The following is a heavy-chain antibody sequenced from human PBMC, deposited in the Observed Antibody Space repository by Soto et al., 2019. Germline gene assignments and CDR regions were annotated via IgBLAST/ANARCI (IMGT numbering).Heavy chain of an antibody. CDR1: GGSISSGDYY. CDR2: IYYSGST. J-gene: IGHJ3*02. V-gene: IGHV4-30-4*01. CDR3: ARDYIQLERTDAFDI. Sequence: SETLSLTCTVSGGSISSGDYYWSWIRQPPGKGLEWIGYIYYSGSTYYNPSLKSRVTISVDTSKNQFSLKLSSVTAADTAVYYCARDYIQLERTDAFDIWGQGTMVTVTS. D-gene: IGHD1-1*01.